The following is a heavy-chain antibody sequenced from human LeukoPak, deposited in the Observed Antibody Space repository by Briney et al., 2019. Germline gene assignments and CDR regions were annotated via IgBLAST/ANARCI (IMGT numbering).Heavy chain of an antibody. V-gene: IGHV4-4*07. Sequence: ESMRLSCTVTGGSISSYKWSWIRQPAGKGLEWIRRIYSSGSTNYTPSLKSRVTMSVDTSKNQFSLKLSSVTAADTAVYYCARGIVGATAPHYWGQGALVIVSS. CDR2: IYSSGST. J-gene: IGHJ4*02. D-gene: IGHD1-26*01. CDR3: ARGIVGATAPHY. CDR1: GGSISSYK.